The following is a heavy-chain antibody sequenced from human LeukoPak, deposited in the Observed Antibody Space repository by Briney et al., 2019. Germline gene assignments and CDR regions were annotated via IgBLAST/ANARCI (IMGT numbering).Heavy chain of an antibody. D-gene: IGHD3-10*01. CDR2: IYSGGST. V-gene: IGHV3-66*01. CDR3: ATTGIWFGELGPDY. J-gene: IGHJ4*02. Sequence: PGGSLRLSCAASGFTFSSYWMSWVRQAPGKGLEWVSVIYSGGSTYYADSVKGRFTISRDNSKNTLYLQMNSLRAEDTAVYYCATTGIWFGELGPDYWGQGTLVTVSS. CDR1: GFTFSSYW.